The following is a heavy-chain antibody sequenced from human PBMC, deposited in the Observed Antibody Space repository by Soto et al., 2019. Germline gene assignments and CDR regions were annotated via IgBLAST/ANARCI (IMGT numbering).Heavy chain of an antibody. V-gene: IGHV3-7*03. J-gene: IGHJ4*02. Sequence: LRLSCATPDFTFRNSWINWVRQAPGKGLEWVANIKPDGGATNYVDSVKGRFTISRDNVRNSASLQMNSLRVEDTAVYFCFGGNGGPQWGQGTLVTVSS. D-gene: IGHD3-16*01. CDR3: FGGNGGPQ. CDR1: DFTFRNSW. CDR2: IKPDGGAT.